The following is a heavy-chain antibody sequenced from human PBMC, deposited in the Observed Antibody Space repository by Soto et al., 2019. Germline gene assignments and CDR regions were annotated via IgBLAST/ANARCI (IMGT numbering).Heavy chain of an antibody. CDR2: MNPNSGNT. CDR3: AIDGDYVLLYHY. Sequence: QVQLVQSGAEVKKPGASVKVSCKASGYTFTSYDINWVRQATGQGLEWMGWMNPNSGNTGYAQKFQGGVTMPRNTSISTAYMELSSLRSEDTAVYYCAIDGDYVLLYHYWGQGTLVTVSS. D-gene: IGHD4-17*01. CDR1: GYTFTSYD. V-gene: IGHV1-8*01. J-gene: IGHJ4*02.